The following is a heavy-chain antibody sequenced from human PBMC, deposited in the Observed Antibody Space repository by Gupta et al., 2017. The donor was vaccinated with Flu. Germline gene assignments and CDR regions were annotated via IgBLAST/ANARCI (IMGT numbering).Heavy chain of an antibody. CDR2: IIPMFRSA. CDR3: ARWAGVPDSNFWSGPVDD. J-gene: IGHJ4*02. V-gene: IGHV1-69*19. CDR1: FSNSA. Sequence: FSNSALSWVRQAPGKGPEWIGGIIPMFRSARSARQLQDRVTITADDSTTTVYMELNSLRSDDTAIDYCARWAGVPDSNFWSGPVDDWGQGTLITVSS. D-gene: IGHD3-3*01.